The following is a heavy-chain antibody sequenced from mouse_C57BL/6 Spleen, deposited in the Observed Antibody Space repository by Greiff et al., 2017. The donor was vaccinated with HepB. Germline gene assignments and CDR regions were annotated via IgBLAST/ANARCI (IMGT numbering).Heavy chain of an antibody. CDR1: SYTFTSYW. J-gene: IGHJ2*01. D-gene: IGHD2-1*01. Sequence: QVQLQQPGAELVKPGASVKLSCKASSYTFTSYWMQWVKQRPGQGLEWIGEIDPSDSYTNYNQKFKGKATLTVDTSSSTAYMQLSSLTSEDSAVYYCARSCTDGNYDFDYWGQGTTLTVSS. CDR2: IDPSDSYT. V-gene: IGHV1-50*01. CDR3: ARSCTDGNYDFDY.